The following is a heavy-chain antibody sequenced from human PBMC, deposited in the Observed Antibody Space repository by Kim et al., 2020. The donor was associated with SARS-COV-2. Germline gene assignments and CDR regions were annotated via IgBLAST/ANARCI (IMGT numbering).Heavy chain of an antibody. CDR1: GFTFSSYG. CDR2: IWYDGSNK. V-gene: IGHV3-33*01. CDR3: ARDRAFGDYDSRDY. D-gene: IGHD3-22*01. Sequence: GGSLRRSCAASGFTFSSYGMHWVRQAPGKGLEWVAVIWYDGSNKYYADSVKGRFTISRDNSKNTLYLQMNSLRAEDTAVYYCARDRAFGDYDSRDYWGQGPLVTVSS. J-gene: IGHJ4*02.